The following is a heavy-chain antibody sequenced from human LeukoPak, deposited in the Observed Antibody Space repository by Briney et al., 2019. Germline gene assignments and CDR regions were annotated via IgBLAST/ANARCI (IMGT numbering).Heavy chain of an antibody. J-gene: IGHJ2*01. CDR3: ATHTVTALRYFEL. CDR2: ISGSGGST. Sequence: GGSLRLSCAASGFTFSSYGMSWVRQPPGKGLEWVSAISGSGGSTYDADSVKGRFTISRDNSKNTLYLQMNSLRAEDTAVYYCATHTVTALRYFELWGRGTLVTVSS. V-gene: IGHV3-23*01. CDR1: GFTFSSYG. D-gene: IGHD4-17*01.